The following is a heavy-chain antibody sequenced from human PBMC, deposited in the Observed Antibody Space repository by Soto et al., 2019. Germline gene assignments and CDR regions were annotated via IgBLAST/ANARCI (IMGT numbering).Heavy chain of an antibody. CDR1: GFTFSNSW. CDR2: INSDGSTT. V-gene: IGHV3-74*01. CDR3: ATDRSYTTDY. D-gene: IGHD1-26*01. J-gene: IGHJ4*02. Sequence: EVQLVESGGGFVQPGGSLRLSCAASGFTFSNSWMHWVRQAPGKGLVWVSYINSDGSTTTYADSVKGRFTISRDNAKNTVYLQITSLTAEDTAVYYCATDRSYTTDYWCQRNLVTVSS.